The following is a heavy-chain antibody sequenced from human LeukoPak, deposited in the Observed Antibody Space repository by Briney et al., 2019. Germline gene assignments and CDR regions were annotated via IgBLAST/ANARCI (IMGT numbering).Heavy chain of an antibody. J-gene: IGHJ5*02. CDR2: GIPIFGTA. CDR1: GGAFTSYA. D-gene: IGHD3-10*01. V-gene: IGHV1-69*06. Sequence: SVKVSSKASGGAFTSYAISWVRHAPGQGLEWRGGGIPIFGTANYAQKFQGRVTITADKSTSTAYMELSSLRSEDTAVYYCARDPLSMVRGVINNPWGQGTLVTVSS. CDR3: ARDPLSMVRGVINNP.